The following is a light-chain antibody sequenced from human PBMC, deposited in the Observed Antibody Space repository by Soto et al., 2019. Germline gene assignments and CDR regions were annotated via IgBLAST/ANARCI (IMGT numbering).Light chain of an antibody. CDR2: KAS. CDR3: QQYNSYPYT. CDR1: QSINNW. V-gene: IGKV1-5*03. J-gene: IGKJ2*01. Sequence: DIQMTQSPSTLSASVGDRVTITCRASQSINNWLAWYQQKPGKAPKLLLYKASTLQSGVPSRFSGSGPGTEFTLTISTLQPDDFATYYCQQYNSYPYTFGQGTKLEIK.